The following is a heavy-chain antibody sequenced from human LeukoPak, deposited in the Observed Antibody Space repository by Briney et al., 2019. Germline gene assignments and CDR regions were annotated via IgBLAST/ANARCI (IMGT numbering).Heavy chain of an antibody. V-gene: IGHV3-74*01. CDR1: GFTFSNAW. J-gene: IGHJ4*02. Sequence: GGSLRLSCAASGFTFSNAWMSWVRQVPGKGLLWVSRINSDGSTTNYADAVKGRFTISRDNAKNTLYLEMHSLRAEDTAVYYCAPEGGYSYDYWGQGTLVTVSS. CDR3: APEGGYSYDY. CDR2: INSDGSTT. D-gene: IGHD5-18*01.